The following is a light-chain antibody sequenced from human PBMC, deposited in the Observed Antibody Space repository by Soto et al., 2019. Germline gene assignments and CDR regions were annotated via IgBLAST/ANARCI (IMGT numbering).Light chain of an antibody. CDR3: TSYTSHTPYV. J-gene: IGLJ1*01. V-gene: IGLV2-14*01. Sequence: QSVLTQPASVSGSPGQSITISCTGTSSDVGGYNYVSWYQQHPGKAPKLMIYDVSNRPSGVSNRFSGSKSGNTASLTISGLQADVETDSASTSYTSHTPYVVGTGTMLT. CDR2: DVS. CDR1: SSDVGGYNY.